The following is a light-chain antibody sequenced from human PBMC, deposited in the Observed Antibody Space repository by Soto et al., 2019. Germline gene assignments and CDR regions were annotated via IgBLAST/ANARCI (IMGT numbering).Light chain of an antibody. J-gene: IGKJ4*01. CDR2: DAS. Sequence: EIVLTQSPATLSLSPGERATLSCRASQSVSSYLAWYQQKTGQAPRLLIYDASNRATGIPARFSGRGSGTDFTLTISGLEPEGVAVCYCQQRSNWLTFGGGTKVEIK. CDR3: QQRSNWLT. CDR1: QSVSSY. V-gene: IGKV3-11*01.